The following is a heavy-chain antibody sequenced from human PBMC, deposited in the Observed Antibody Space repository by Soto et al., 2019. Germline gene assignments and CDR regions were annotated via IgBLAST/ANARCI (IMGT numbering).Heavy chain of an antibody. Sequence: QVQLHESGPGLVKPSETLSLTCTVYGGYISSGGYYWSWVRQQPGKGLEWIGYIYYSGTTEYNPSLASRVAISLDASKRHFALRMNSFTAADTAVYYCTRVTRRWYYFDTWGQGTLVTVSS. CDR1: GGYISSGGYY. V-gene: IGHV4-31*03. CDR3: TRVTRRWYYFDT. D-gene: IGHD3-16*01. CDR2: IYYSGTT. J-gene: IGHJ4*02.